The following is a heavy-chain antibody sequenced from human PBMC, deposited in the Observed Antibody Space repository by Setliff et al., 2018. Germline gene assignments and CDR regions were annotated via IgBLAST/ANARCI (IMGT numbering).Heavy chain of an antibody. CDR3: ATLGVGDLRLAFDI. CDR2: INPGSGAT. CDR1: GYTFTAYY. D-gene: IGHD2-15*01. V-gene: IGHV1-2*02. Sequence: ASVKVSCKASGYTFTAYYMHWVRQAPGQGLEWMGWINPGSGATNSARKFQGRVTMSRDTSISTVYMELSRLTSDDTAVYYCATLGVGDLRLAFDIWGQGTMVTVSS. J-gene: IGHJ3*02.